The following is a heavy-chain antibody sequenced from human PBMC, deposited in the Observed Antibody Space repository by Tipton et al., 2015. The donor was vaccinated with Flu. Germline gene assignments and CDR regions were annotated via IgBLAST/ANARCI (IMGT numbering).Heavy chain of an antibody. D-gene: IGHD3-22*01. CDR1: GGSISSYR. J-gene: IGHJ5*02. Sequence: TLSLTCTVSGGSISSYRWSWIRQPPGKGLEWIGYIYYSGSTNYNPSLKSRVTISLDTSKNQFSLKLSSVTAADTAVYYCARRSSVKGAYWFDPWGQGTLVTVSS. V-gene: IGHV4-59*08. CDR3: ARRSSVKGAYWFDP. CDR2: IYYSGST.